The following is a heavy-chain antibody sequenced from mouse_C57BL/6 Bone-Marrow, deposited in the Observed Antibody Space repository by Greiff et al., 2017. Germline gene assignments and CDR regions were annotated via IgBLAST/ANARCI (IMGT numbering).Heavy chain of an antibody. CDR3: AIFFEWYFDV. CDR1: GYTFTSYW. J-gene: IGHJ1*03. V-gene: IGHV1-74*01. Sequence: QVQLQQPGAELVKPGASVKVSCTASGYTFTSYWMHWVKQRPGQGLAWIGRLHPSDSDTNYNQKFKGKATLTVDKSSSTAYMQLSSLTSEDSAVYDCAIFFEWYFDVWGTGTTVTVSS. CDR2: LHPSDSDT.